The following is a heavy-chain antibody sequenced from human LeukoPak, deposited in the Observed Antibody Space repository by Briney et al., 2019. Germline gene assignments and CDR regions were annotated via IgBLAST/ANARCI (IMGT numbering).Heavy chain of an antibody. CDR1: GGSISSGGYY. Sequence: PSQTLSLTCTVSGGSISSGGYYWSWIRQPPGKGLEWIGEINHSGSTNYNPSLKSRVTISVDTSKNQFSLKLSSVTAADTAVYYCARGVSRYYYDSSGYYRDDAFDIWGQGTMVTVSS. J-gene: IGHJ3*02. CDR2: INHSGST. CDR3: ARGVSRYYYDSSGYYRDDAFDI. V-gene: IGHV4-30-2*01. D-gene: IGHD3-22*01.